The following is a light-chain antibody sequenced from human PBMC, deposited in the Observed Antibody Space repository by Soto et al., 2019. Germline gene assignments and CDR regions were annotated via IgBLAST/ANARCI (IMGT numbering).Light chain of an antibody. CDR3: QQYNNWPPIT. CDR1: HSVSSN. V-gene: IGKV3-15*01. J-gene: IGKJ5*01. CDR2: DAS. Sequence: EIVLTQSPSTLSVSPWERATLSFMASHSVSSNLAWYQQKPGQAPRLLIYDASTRATGLPARFSGSGSGTEFTLTISSLQSEDFAVYYCQQYNNWPPITFGQGTRLEI.